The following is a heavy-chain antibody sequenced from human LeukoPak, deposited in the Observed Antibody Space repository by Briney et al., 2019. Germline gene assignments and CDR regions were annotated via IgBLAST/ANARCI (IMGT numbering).Heavy chain of an antibody. V-gene: IGHV1-2*02. Sequence: ASVKVSCKASGYTFTGYYMHWVRQAPGQGLEWMGWINPNSGGTNYAQTFQGRVTMTRDTSISTAYMELSRLRSDDTAVYYCARVRGQWLVESYYYYMDVWGKGPRSPSP. CDR2: INPNSGGT. J-gene: IGHJ6*03. CDR1: GYTFTGYY. D-gene: IGHD6-19*01. CDR3: ARVRGQWLVESYYYYMDV.